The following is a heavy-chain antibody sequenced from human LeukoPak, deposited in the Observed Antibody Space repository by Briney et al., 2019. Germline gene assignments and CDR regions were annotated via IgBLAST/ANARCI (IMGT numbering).Heavy chain of an antibody. CDR3: ARDRYSYYDSSGPSYYYYYMDV. J-gene: IGHJ6*03. Sequence: GGSLRLSCAASGFTFSSYWMSWVRQAPGKGLEWVANIKQDGSEKYYVDSVKGRFTISRDNAKNSLYLQMNSLRAEDTAVYYCARDRYSYYDSSGPSYYYYYMDVWGKGTTVTVSS. V-gene: IGHV3-7*01. CDR2: IKQDGSEK. CDR1: GFTFSSYW. D-gene: IGHD3-22*01.